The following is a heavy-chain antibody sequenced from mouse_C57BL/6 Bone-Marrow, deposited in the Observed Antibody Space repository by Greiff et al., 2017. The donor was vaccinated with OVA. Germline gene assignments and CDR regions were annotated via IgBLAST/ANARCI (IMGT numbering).Heavy chain of an antibody. J-gene: IGHJ1*03. V-gene: IGHV2-5*01. D-gene: IGHD1-1*01. CDR1: GFSFTSYG. CDR3: AKNPHYYGSSSHWYFDV. CDR2: IWRGGST. Sequence: VQLQESGPGLVQPSQSLSITCTVSGFSFTSYGVHWVRQSPGKGLEWLGVIWRGGSTDYNAAFMSRLSITKDNSKSQVFFKMNSLQADDTAIYYCAKNPHYYGSSSHWYFDVWGTGTTVTVSS.